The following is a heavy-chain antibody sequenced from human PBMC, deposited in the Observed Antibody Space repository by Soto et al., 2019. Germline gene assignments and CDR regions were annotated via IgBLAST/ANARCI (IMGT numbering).Heavy chain of an antibody. J-gene: IGHJ4*02. CDR3: ARHIAVSGTRGFDF. V-gene: IGHV4-4*02. D-gene: IGHD6-19*01. CDR2: IYHSGST. CDR1: GGSISTNW. Sequence: QVQLQESGPGLMKPSGTLSLTCAVSGGSISTNWWSWVRQPPGKGLEWIGEIYHSGSTNYNPSLNNRVTMSVDKSQNHLSLNLNSVTAAYTAVYYCARHIAVSGTRGFDFWGQGTLVTVSS.